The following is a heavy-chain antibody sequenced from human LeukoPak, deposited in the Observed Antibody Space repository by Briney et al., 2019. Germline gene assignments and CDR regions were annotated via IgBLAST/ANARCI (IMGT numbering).Heavy chain of an antibody. CDR3: AKSNGYGLVDI. J-gene: IGHJ3*02. Sequence: SETLSLTCTVSGGSISSYWSWIRQPPGKGLEWIGNIFYSGSTYYSPSLKSRVTISLDTSRNQFSLKLNSVTAADTAVYYCAKSNGYGLVDIWGQGTMVTVSS. D-gene: IGHD3-10*01. V-gene: IGHV4-59*12. CDR2: IFYSGST. CDR1: GGSISSY.